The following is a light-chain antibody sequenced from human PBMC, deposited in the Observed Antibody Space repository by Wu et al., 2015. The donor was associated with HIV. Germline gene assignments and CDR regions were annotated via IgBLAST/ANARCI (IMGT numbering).Light chain of an antibody. CDR2: GAS. J-gene: IGKJ1*01. CDR3: QQYVRSSWT. Sequence: TQSPATLSVSPGERATLSCRASQSVSDKLAWYQQKPGQAPRVLMFGASTRASDIPARFSGSGSGTEFTLTISRLEPEDFAVYYCQQYVRSSWTFGQGTTVEIK. V-gene: IGKV3-15*01. CDR1: QSVSDK.